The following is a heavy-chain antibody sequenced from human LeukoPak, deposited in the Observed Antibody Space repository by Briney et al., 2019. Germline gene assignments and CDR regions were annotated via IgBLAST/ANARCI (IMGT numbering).Heavy chain of an antibody. V-gene: IGHV3-23*01. CDR2: ISGSGGST. D-gene: IGHD2-15*01. CDR1: GFTFSSYA. Sequence: GGSLRLSCLASGFTFSSYAMSWVRQAPGKGLEWVSAISGSGGSTYYADSVKGRFTISRDNSKNTLYLQMNSLRAEDTAVYYCAKDQGYCSGGSCYSRAIYGMDVWGQGTTVTVSS. CDR3: AKDQGYCSGGSCYSRAIYGMDV. J-gene: IGHJ6*02.